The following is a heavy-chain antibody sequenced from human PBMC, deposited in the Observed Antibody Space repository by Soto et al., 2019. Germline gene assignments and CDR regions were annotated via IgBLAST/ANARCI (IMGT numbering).Heavy chain of an antibody. CDR3: ARGRGSSRTPYYYYGMDV. CDR1: GGTISSYY. D-gene: IGHD6-13*01. Sequence: SETLSLTCTVSGGTISSYYWSWIRQQPGKGLEWIGYIYYSGSTNYNPSLKSRVTISVDTSKNQFSLKLSSVTAADTAVYYCARGRGSSRTPYYYYGMDVWGQGTTVTVSS. J-gene: IGHJ6*02. V-gene: IGHV4-59*01. CDR2: IYYSGST.